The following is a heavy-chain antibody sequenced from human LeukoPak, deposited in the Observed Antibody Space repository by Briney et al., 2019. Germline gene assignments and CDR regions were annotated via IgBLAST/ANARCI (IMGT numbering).Heavy chain of an antibody. D-gene: IGHD3-10*01. CDR2: IRYDGSNK. Sequence: GGSLRLSCAASGFTFSSYGMHWVRQAPGKGLEWVAFIRYDGSNKYYADSVKGRSTISRDNSKNTLYLQMNSLRAEDTAVYYCAKGAVWFGEFDDDYWGQGTLVTVSS. V-gene: IGHV3-30*02. CDR3: AKGAVWFGEFDDDY. CDR1: GFTFSSYG. J-gene: IGHJ4*02.